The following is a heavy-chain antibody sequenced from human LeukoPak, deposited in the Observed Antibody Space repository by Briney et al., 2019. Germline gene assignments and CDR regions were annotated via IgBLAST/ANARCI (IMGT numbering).Heavy chain of an antibody. CDR1: GFTFSSYA. CDR2: ISGSGGST. D-gene: IGHD3-3*01. Sequence: GGSLRLSCAASGFTFSSYAMSWVRQAPGKGLEWVSAISGSGGSTYYADSVKGRFTISRDNSKNTLYLQMNSLRAEDTAVYYCAEWKLFVLEWSPFDYWGQGTLVTVSS. V-gene: IGHV3-23*01. CDR3: AEWKLFVLEWSPFDY. J-gene: IGHJ4*02.